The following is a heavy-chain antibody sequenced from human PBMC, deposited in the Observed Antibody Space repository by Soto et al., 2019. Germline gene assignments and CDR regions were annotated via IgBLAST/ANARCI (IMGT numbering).Heavy chain of an antibody. V-gene: IGHV3-33*01. CDR1: GFTFSSYG. Sequence: GGSLRLSCAASGFTFSSYGMHWVRQAPGKGLEWVAVIWYDGSNKYYADSVKGRFTISRDNSKNTLYLQMNSLRAEDTAVYYCARLAVSGYSISSKFYYYMDAWGKEATLTISS. CDR2: IWYDGSNK. D-gene: IGHD6-6*01. J-gene: IGHJ6*03. CDR3: ARLAVSGYSISSKFYYYMDA.